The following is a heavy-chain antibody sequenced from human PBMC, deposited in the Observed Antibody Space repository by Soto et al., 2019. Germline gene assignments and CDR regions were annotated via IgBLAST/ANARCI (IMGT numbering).Heavy chain of an antibody. CDR1: GFTFSSYA. V-gene: IGHV3-23*01. CDR3: ATLLHDYGDYLPIFDI. D-gene: IGHD4-17*01. CDR2: ISGSGGST. J-gene: IGHJ3*02. Sequence: GGSLRLSCAASGFTFSSYAMSWVRQAPGKGLEWVSAISGSGGSTYYADSVKGRFTISRDNSKNTLYLQMNSLRAEDTAVYYCATLLHDYGDYLPIFDIWGQGTMVTVSS.